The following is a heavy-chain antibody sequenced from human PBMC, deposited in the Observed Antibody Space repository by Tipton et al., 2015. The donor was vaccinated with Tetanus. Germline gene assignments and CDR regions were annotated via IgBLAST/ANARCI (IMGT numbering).Heavy chain of an antibody. V-gene: IGHV4-31*03. CDR1: GVSMSNGGYY. D-gene: IGHD6-19*01. J-gene: IGHJ3*02. Sequence: TLSLTCTVSGVSMSNGGYYWSWIRQHPGKGLEWIGYIYHRGNTYYNPSLKSRVTLSVDTSKNQFSLKLSSVTAADTAVYYCARIGWLQQNKPAFDIWGQGTVVTVSS. CDR2: IYHRGNT. CDR3: ARIGWLQQNKPAFDI.